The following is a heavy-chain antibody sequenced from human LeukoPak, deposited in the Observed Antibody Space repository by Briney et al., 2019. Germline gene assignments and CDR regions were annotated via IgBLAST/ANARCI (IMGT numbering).Heavy chain of an antibody. CDR2: ISGTGGRT. Sequence: GGSLRLSCAASGFTFSSYAMNWVRQAPGKGLEWVSVISGTGGRTYYADSVKGRFTISRDNAKNSLYLQMNSLRAEDTAVYYCAREEKLHSYGIPGGYWGQGTLVTVSS. V-gene: IGHV3-23*01. D-gene: IGHD5-18*01. CDR3: AREEKLHSYGIPGGY. CDR1: GFTFSSYA. J-gene: IGHJ4*02.